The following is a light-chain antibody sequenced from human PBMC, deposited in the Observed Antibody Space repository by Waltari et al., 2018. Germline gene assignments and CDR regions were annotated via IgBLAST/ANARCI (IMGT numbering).Light chain of an antibody. CDR2: EVN. CDR3: SSYAGSNNWV. J-gene: IGLJ3*02. V-gene: IGLV2-8*01. CDR1: SSDVGGYNY. Sequence: QSALTQPPSASGSPGQSVTISCTGTSSDVGGYNYVSWYQQHPGQAPKVMVHEVNKRPAGVPHRCSGSKAGNTASLTVSGLQAEDEADSYCSSYAGSNNWVFGGGTKLTVL.